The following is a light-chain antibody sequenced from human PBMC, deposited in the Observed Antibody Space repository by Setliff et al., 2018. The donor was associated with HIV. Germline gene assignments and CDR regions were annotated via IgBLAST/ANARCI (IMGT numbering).Light chain of an antibody. CDR1: SSDVGSYNL. J-gene: IGLJ1*01. V-gene: IGLV2-23*02. Sequence: QSVLTQPASVSGSPGQSITISCTGTSSDVGSYNLVSWYQQHPGKAPKLMIYDVSERPSGVSNRFSGSKSGNTASLTISGLQAEDEADYYCCSYAGSDAYVFGTGTKV. CDR3: CSYAGSDAYV. CDR2: DVS.